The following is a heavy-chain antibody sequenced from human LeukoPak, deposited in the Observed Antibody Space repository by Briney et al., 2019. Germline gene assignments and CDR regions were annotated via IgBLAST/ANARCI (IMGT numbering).Heavy chain of an antibody. J-gene: IGHJ4*02. CDR2: ISGSGGST. CDR1: GFTFSSYA. D-gene: IGHD1-26*01. V-gene: IGHV3-23*01. CDR3: AKVRWERRYFDY. Sequence: PGGSLRLSCAASGFTFSSYAMSWVRQAPRKGLEWVSTISGSGGSTYYADSVKGRFTISRDSSKNTLYLQMDSLRAEDTAVYCCAKVRWERRYFDYWGQGTLVTVSS.